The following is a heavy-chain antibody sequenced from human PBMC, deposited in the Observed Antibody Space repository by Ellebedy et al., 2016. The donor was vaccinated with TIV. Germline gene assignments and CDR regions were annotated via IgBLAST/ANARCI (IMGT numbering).Heavy chain of an antibody. Sequence: GESLKISCAASGFTFSSYAMSWVRQAPGKGLEWVSSISTTGIYTYYADSVKGRFTISRDNAKNSLYLQMNSLRAEDTAVYYCAGTRIYASGEFDPWGQGTLVTVSS. D-gene: IGHD3-10*01. J-gene: IGHJ5*02. V-gene: IGHV3-21*01. CDR1: GFTFSSYA. CDR3: AGTRIYASGEFDP. CDR2: ISTTGIYT.